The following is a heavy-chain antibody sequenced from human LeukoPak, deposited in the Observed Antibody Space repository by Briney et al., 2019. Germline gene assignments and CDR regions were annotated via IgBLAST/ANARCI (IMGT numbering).Heavy chain of an antibody. Sequence: GGSLRLSCAASGFTFSSYGMHWVRQAPGKGLEWVAVISYDGSNKYYADSAKGRFTISRDNAKNSLYLQMNSLRAEDTAVYYCARDQGLYCSSTSCPLGPWGQGTLVTVSS. CDR1: GFTFSSYG. CDR2: ISYDGSNK. J-gene: IGHJ5*02. V-gene: IGHV3-30*03. CDR3: ARDQGLYCSSTSCPLGP. D-gene: IGHD2-2*01.